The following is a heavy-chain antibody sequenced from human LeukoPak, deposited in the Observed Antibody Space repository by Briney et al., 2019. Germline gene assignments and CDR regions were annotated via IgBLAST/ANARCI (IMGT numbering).Heavy chain of an antibody. CDR1: GFTFSSYW. CDR3: ASESGSYLGAFDI. CDR2: INSDGSST. J-gene: IGHJ3*02. V-gene: IGHV3-74*01. D-gene: IGHD1-26*01. Sequence: GGSLRLSCAASGFTFSSYWMHWVRQAPGKGLVWVSRINSDGSSTRYADSVKGRFTISRDNAKNTLYLQINSLRAEDTAVYYCASESGSYLGAFDIWGQGTMVTVSS.